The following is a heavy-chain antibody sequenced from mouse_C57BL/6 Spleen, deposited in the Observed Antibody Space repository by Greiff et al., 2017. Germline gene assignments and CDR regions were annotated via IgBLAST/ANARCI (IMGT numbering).Heavy chain of an antibody. CDR1: GYTFTSYW. CDR2: IDPSDSYT. J-gene: IGHJ4*01. Sequence: QVHVKQPGAELVKPGASVKLSCKASGYTFTSYWMQWVKQRPGQGLEWIGEIDPSDSYTNYNQKFKGKATLTVDTSSSTAYMQLSSLTSEDSAVYYCARGGVYYAMDYWGQGTSVTVSS. V-gene: IGHV1-50*01. CDR3: ARGGVYYAMDY.